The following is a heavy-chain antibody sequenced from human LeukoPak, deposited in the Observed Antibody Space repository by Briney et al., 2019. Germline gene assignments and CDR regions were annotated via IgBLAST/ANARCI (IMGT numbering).Heavy chain of an antibody. Sequence: GESLKISCKASGYTFANYWIGWVRQMPGKGLECMGIIYPGDSDTRYSPSFQGQVTFSADKSISTAYLQWSSLKASDTAMYYCARHRDGPPDYWGQGTLVTVSS. CDR3: ARHRDGPPDY. J-gene: IGHJ4*02. V-gene: IGHV5-51*01. CDR2: IYPGDSDT. CDR1: GYTFANYW. D-gene: IGHD5-24*01.